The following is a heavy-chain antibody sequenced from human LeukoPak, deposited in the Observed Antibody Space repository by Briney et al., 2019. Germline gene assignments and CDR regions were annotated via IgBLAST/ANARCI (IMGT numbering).Heavy chain of an antibody. CDR2: INSDGSST. J-gene: IGHJ4*02. Sequence: GGSLRLSCAASGFSFSVYWMHWVRQAPGKGPVWVSRINSDGSSTSYADSVKGRFTISRDNAKNTLYLQMNSLRAEDTAVYYCARVKLPTGTTSVQDYWGQGTLVTVSS. D-gene: IGHD1-1*01. V-gene: IGHV3-74*01. CDR3: ARVKLPTGTTSVQDY. CDR1: GFSFSVYW.